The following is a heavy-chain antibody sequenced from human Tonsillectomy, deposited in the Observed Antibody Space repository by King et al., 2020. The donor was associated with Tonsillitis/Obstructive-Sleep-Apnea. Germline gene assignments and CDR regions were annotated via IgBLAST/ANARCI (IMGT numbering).Heavy chain of an antibody. V-gene: IGHV3-74*01. CDR2: INSDGSRT. CDR3: ASRGIAAAGFDY. D-gene: IGHD6-13*01. CDR1: GFTFSSYW. J-gene: IGHJ4*02. Sequence: VQLVESGGGLVQPGGSLRLSCAASGFTFSSYWMHWVRQTPGKGLGWVSRINSDGSRTSYADSVKGRFTISRDNAKNTLYLQMNSLRAEDTAEYYCASRGIAAAGFDYWGQGTLVTVSS.